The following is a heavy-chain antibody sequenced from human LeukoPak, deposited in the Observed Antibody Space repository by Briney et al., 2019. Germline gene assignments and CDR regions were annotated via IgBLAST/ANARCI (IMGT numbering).Heavy chain of an antibody. Sequence: GGSLRLSCAASGFTFSDFWMTWARQAPGKGLEWVANIKQDGSEKYYVDSVKGRFTISRDNAKNSLYLQMNSLRAEDTAVYYCAREGIRRVGGYYYYMDVWGKGTTVTVSS. CDR3: AREGIRRVGGYYYYMDV. D-gene: IGHD1-26*01. CDR1: GFTFSDFW. CDR2: IKQDGSEK. V-gene: IGHV3-7*01. J-gene: IGHJ6*03.